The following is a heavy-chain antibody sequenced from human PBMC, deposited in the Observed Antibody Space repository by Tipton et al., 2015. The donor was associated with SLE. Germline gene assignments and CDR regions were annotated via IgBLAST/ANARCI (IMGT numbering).Heavy chain of an antibody. CDR1: GFTFSSYW. CDR2: INSDGSST. D-gene: IGHD7-27*01. Sequence: SLRLSCAASGFTFSSYWMRWVRQAPGKGLVWVSRINSDGSSTSYADSVKGRFTISRDNAKNTLYLQMNSLRVEDTAVYYCAILEEELGFDYWGQGTLVTVSS. V-gene: IGHV3-74*01. CDR3: AILEEELGFDY. J-gene: IGHJ4*02.